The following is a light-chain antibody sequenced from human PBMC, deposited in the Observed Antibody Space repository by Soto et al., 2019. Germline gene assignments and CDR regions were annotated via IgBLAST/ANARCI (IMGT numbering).Light chain of an antibody. J-gene: IGLJ3*02. CDR2: EVS. CDR3: CSYTTSGTLA. Sequence: QSALTQPASVSGSPGQSITISCTGTSSDVGAYKYVSWFQQHPDRAPKLMIYEVSNRPSGVSNRFSGSKSGNTASLTISGLQAEDEADYYCCSYTTSGTLAFGGGTKLTVL. CDR1: SSDVGAYKY. V-gene: IGLV2-14*01.